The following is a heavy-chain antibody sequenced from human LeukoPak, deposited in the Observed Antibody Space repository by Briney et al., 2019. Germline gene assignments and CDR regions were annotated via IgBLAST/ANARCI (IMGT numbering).Heavy chain of an antibody. J-gene: IGHJ5*02. CDR3: ARVGKGDILTGPSNWFDP. D-gene: IGHD3-9*01. Sequence: SETLSLTCAVYGGSFSGYYWSWIRQPPGKGLEWIGEINHSGSTNYNPSLKSRVTISVDTSKNQFSLKLSSVTAADTAVYYCARVGKGDILTGPSNWFDPWGQGTLVTVSS. CDR1: GGSFSGYY. V-gene: IGHV4-34*01. CDR2: INHSGST.